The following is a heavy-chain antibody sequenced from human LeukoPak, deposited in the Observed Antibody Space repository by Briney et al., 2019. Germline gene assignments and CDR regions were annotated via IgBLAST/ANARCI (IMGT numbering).Heavy chain of an antibody. J-gene: IGHJ4*02. CDR2: IKQDGSEK. D-gene: IGHD3-16*02. Sequence: GGSLRLSCAASGFTLSSYWMSWVRQAPGKGREWVANIKQDGSEKYYVDSVKGRFTISRDNAKNSLYLQMNSLRAEDTAVYYCARSMITFGGVIVNGLVDYWGQGTLVTVSS. CDR1: GFTLSSYW. CDR3: ARSMITFGGVIVNGLVDY. V-gene: IGHV3-7*01.